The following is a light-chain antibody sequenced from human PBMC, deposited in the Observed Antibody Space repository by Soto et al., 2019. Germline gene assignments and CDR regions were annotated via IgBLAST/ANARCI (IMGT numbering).Light chain of an antibody. Sequence: EIVLTQSPATLSVTTRETATLTCRSRQSLSSNLAWYQQRRGQATRLLMLDTSTRASGTPARFSGSGSGTEFTLTIASLQSEDFAFYYCQQYNRWPRMLSFGGGTKVDIK. CDR3: QQYNRWPRMLS. CDR2: DTS. V-gene: IGKV3-15*01. CDR1: QSLSSN. J-gene: IGKJ4*01.